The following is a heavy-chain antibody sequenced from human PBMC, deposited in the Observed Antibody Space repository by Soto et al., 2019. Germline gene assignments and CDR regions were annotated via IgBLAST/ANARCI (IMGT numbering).Heavy chain of an antibody. D-gene: IGHD6-19*01. CDR1: GYTFTGYY. Sequence: ASVKVSCKASGYTFTGYYMHWVRQAPGQGLEWMGWINPNSGGTNYAQKFQGRVTMTRDTSISTAYMELSRLRSDDTAVYYCARDPVAGSGYYYGMDVWGQGTTVTVSS. CDR3: ARDPVAGSGYYYGMDV. V-gene: IGHV1-2*02. CDR2: INPNSGGT. J-gene: IGHJ6*02.